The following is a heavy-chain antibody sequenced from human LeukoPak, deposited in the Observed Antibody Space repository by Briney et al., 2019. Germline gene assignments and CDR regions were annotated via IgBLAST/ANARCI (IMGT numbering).Heavy chain of an antibody. CDR2: IYYSGST. CDR3: ASLQRYSYGLDY. D-gene: IGHD5-18*01. J-gene: IGHJ4*02. Sequence: SQTLSLTCTVSGGSISSSSYYWGWIRQPPGKGLEWIGSIYYSGSTYYNPSLKSRVTISLDTSKNQFSLKLSSVTAADTAVYYCASLQRYSYGLDYWGQGTLVTVSS. CDR1: GGSISSSSYY. V-gene: IGHV4-39*07.